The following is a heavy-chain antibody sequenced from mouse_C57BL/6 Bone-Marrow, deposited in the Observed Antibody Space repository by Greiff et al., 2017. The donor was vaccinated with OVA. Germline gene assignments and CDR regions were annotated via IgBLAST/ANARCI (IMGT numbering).Heavy chain of an antibody. CDR2: IDPENGDT. CDR3: TAITTVVEGY. J-gene: IGHJ4*01. D-gene: IGHD1-1*01. CDR1: GFNIKDDY. V-gene: IGHV14-4*01. Sequence: QLQQSGAELVRPGASVKLSCTASGFNIKDDYMHWVKQRPEQGLEWIGWIDPENGDTEYASKFQGKATITADTSSNTAYLQLSSLTSEDTAVYYCTAITTVVEGYWGQGTSVTVSS.